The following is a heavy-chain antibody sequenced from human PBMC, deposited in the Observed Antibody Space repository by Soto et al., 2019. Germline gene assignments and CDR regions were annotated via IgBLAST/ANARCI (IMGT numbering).Heavy chain of an antibody. CDR1: GGTFSSYA. CDR2: IIPIFGTA. J-gene: IGHJ6*02. Sequence: SVKVSCKASGGTFSSYAISWVRQAPGQGLEWMGGIIPIFGTANYAQKFQGRVTITADESTSTAYMELSSLRSEDTAVYYCAREGYCSSLELCYYGMDVWGRGTTVTVSS. D-gene: IGHD2-2*01. V-gene: IGHV1-69*13. CDR3: AREGYCSSLELCYYGMDV.